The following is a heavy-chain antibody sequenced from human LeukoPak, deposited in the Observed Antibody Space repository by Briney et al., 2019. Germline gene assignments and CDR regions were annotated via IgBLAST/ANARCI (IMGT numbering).Heavy chain of an antibody. CDR1: GFTFSSYA. Sequence: HPGGSLRLSCAASGFTFSSYAMSWVRQAPGKGLEWVSVISGSGGSTYYADSVKGRFTIFRDNSKNTLYLQMNSLRAEDTAVYYCAKAIGSYSCFDYWGQGILVTVSS. CDR2: ISGSGGST. D-gene: IGHD1-26*01. CDR3: AKAIGSYSCFDY. V-gene: IGHV3-23*01. J-gene: IGHJ4*02.